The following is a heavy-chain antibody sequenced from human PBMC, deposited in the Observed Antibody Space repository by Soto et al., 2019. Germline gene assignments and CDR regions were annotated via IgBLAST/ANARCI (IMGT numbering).Heavy chain of an antibody. D-gene: IGHD6-6*01. Sequence: ASVKVSCKASGYTFTSYYMHWVRQAPGQGLEWMGIINPSGGSTSYAQKFQGRVTMTRDTSTSTAYMELSSLRSEDTAVYYCARDYSISSEEGTGVDWFDPWGQGTLVTVSS. CDR2: INPSGGST. V-gene: IGHV1-46*01. CDR3: ARDYSISSEEGTGVDWFDP. J-gene: IGHJ5*02. CDR1: GYTFTSYY.